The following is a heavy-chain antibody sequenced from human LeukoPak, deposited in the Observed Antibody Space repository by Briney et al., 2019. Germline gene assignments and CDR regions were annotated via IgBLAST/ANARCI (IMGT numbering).Heavy chain of an antibody. CDR2: ISSSSAYI. CDR3: ARGSSTSFDTTGY. CDR1: GFTFSDYS. V-gene: IGHV3-21*01. D-gene: IGHD2/OR15-2a*01. Sequence: VGSLRLSCAVSGFTFSDYSMNWVRQAPGKGLEWVSSISSSSAYIYYADSVKGRFTISRDNAKNSVYLQMTSLRVEDTATYYCARGSSTSFDTTGYWGQGTPVTVSS. J-gene: IGHJ4*02.